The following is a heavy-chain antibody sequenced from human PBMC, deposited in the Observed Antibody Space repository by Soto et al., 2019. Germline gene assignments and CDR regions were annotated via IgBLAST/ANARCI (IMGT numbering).Heavy chain of an antibody. D-gene: IGHD6-13*01. J-gene: IGHJ6*02. Sequence: PGESLKISCKGFGYSFTSYWIGWVRQMPGKGLEWMGIIYPGDSDTRYSPSFQGQVTISADKSISTAYLQWSSLKASDTAMYYCARTSAAGKYYYAMDVWGQGTTVTVS. CDR3: ARTSAAGKYYYAMDV. V-gene: IGHV5-51*01. CDR2: IYPGDSDT. CDR1: GYSFTSYW.